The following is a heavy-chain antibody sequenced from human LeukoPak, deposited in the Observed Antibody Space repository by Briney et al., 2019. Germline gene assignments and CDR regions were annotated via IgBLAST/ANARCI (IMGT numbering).Heavy chain of an antibody. J-gene: IGHJ4*02. CDR2: IISKSDGGTT. CDR1: GFTFSNAY. CDR3: LAQYYFDY. Sequence: GGPLRLSCAASGFTFSNAYMSWVRQTPGKRLEWIGRIISKSDGGTTDYAAPVHGRFIISRDDSKGTLYLQLNSLRTDDTAVYYCLAQYYFDYWGRGTLVTVSS. D-gene: IGHD4-11*01. V-gene: IGHV3-15*01.